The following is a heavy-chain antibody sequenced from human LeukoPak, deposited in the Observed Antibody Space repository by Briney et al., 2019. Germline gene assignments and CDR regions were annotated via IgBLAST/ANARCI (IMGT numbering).Heavy chain of an antibody. V-gene: IGHV3-66*02. D-gene: IGHD3-22*01. J-gene: IGHJ4*02. CDR2: IYSGGST. CDR1: GFTVSSNY. CDR3: ARDPSDYSDSSGYYGSRVGY. Sequence: GSLRLSCAASGFTVSSNYMSWVRQAPGKGLEWVSVIYSGGSTYYADSVKGRFTISRDNSKNTLYLQMNSLRAEDTAVYYCARDPSDYSDSSGYYGSRVGYWGQGTLVTVSS.